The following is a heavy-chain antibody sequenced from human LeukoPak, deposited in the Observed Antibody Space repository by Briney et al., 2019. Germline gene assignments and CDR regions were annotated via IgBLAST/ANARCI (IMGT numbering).Heavy chain of an antibody. J-gene: IGHJ6*02. CDR3: ARVYYYDSSGYNPRYYYYGMDV. D-gene: IGHD3-22*01. Sequence: ASVKVSCKASGGTFSSYAISWVRQAPGQGLEWMGGIIPIFGTANYAQKFQGRVTMTTDTSTSTAYMELRSLRSDDTAVYYCARVYYYDSSGYNPRYYYYGMDVWGQGTTVTVSS. V-gene: IGHV1-69*05. CDR2: IIPIFGTA. CDR1: GGTFSSYA.